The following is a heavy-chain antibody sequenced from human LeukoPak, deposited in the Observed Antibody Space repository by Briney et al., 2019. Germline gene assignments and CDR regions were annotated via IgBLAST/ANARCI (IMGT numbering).Heavy chain of an antibody. CDR3: AKTKGYFDY. J-gene: IGHJ4*02. V-gene: IGHV4-4*07. D-gene: IGHD1/OR15-1a*01. Sequence: PPETLSLTCTVSGGSIRSYYWSWIRQPAGKGPEWIGRIYNDGSTNYNPSLKSRVTMSVDTSKNQFSLKLSSVTAADTAVYYCAKTKGYFDYWGQGTLVTVSS. CDR1: GGSIRSYY. CDR2: IYNDGST.